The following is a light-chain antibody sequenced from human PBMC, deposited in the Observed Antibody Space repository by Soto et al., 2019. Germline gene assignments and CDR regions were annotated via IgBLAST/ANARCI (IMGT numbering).Light chain of an antibody. CDR3: SSYTSSSTLVV. Sequence: QLVLTQSASVSGSPGQSITISCTGTSSDVGGYNFVSWYQQHPGKAPKLMIFEVNNRPSGVSTRFSGSKSGNTASLTISGLQAEDEADYYCSSYTSSSTLVVFGGGTKVTVL. CDR1: SSDVGGYNF. CDR2: EVN. J-gene: IGLJ2*01. V-gene: IGLV2-14*01.